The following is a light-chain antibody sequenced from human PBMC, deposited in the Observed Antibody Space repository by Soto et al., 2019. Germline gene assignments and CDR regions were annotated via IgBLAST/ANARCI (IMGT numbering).Light chain of an antibody. Sequence: IQMTQSPSSLSASVGDRVTITCRASQSISGYLNWYQQKPGKAPKLLIYAASSLQSGVPSRFSGSGSGTDFTLTISSLQPEDFATYYCQQSYSTPDTFGGGTKVDIK. V-gene: IGKV1-39*01. CDR1: QSISGY. CDR3: QQSYSTPDT. J-gene: IGKJ4*01. CDR2: AAS.